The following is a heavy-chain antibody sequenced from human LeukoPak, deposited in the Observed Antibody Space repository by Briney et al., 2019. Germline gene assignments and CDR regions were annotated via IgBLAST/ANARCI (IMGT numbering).Heavy chain of an antibody. V-gene: IGHV1-69*13. CDR1: GYTFTSYG. CDR2: IIPIFGTA. CDR3: ARRSGYDLGYYFDY. D-gene: IGHD5-12*01. Sequence: SVKVSCKASGYTFTSYGISWVRQAPGQGLEWMGGIIPIFGTANYAQKFQGRVTITSDESTSTAYMELSSLRSEDTAVYYCARRSGYDLGYYFDYWGQGTLVTVSS. J-gene: IGHJ4*02.